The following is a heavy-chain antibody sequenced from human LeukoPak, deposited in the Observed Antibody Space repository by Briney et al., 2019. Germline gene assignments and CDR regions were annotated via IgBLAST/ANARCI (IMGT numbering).Heavy chain of an antibody. CDR2: ISSSSSTI. Sequence: GGSLRLSCAASGFTFSSYSMNRVRQAPGKGLEWVSYISSSSSTIYYADSVKGRFTISRDNAKNSLYLQMNSLRAEDTAVYYCARSLRDSGTIPIDYWGQGTLVTVSS. D-gene: IGHD1/OR15-1a*01. CDR1: GFTFSSYS. CDR3: ARSLRDSGTIPIDY. J-gene: IGHJ4*02. V-gene: IGHV3-48*04.